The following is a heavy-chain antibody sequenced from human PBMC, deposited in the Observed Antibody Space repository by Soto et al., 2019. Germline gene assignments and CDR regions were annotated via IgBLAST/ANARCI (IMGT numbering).Heavy chain of an antibody. D-gene: IGHD6-13*01. V-gene: IGHV4-59*01. CDR2: LYYSGST. CDR1: GASIRSYY. CDR3: AASIAASEFDY. Sequence: QVHLQESGPGLVKPSETLSLTCTVSGASIRSYYYSWIRQPPGKGLECIGYLYYSGSTNHNPSLESRVTISVDTSKNLFSLRLSSVTAADTAVYYCAASIAASEFDYWGQGTLVTVSS. J-gene: IGHJ4*02.